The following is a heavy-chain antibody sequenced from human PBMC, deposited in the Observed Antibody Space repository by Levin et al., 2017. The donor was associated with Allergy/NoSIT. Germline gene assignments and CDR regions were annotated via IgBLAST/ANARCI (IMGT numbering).Heavy chain of an antibody. Sequence: PGGSLRLSCAASGFTFSSYGMHWVRQAPGKGLEWVAVISYDGSNKYYADSVKGRFTISRDNSKNTLYLQMNSLRAEDTAVYYCAILTTGTTQMRLWGQGTLVTVSS. V-gene: IGHV3-30*03. J-gene: IGHJ4*02. D-gene: IGHD1-1*01. CDR1: GFTFSSYG. CDR2: ISYDGSNK. CDR3: AILTTGTTQMRL.